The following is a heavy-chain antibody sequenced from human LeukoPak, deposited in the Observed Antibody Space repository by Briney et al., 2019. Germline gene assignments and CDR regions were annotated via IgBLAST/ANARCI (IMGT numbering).Heavy chain of an antibody. CDR3: AREDGDYVRAFDI. J-gene: IGHJ3*02. CDR2: IYYSGST. CDR1: GGSISSYY. Sequence: SETLSLTCTVSGGSISSYYWSWIRQPPGKGLEWIGYIYYSGSTNYNPSLKSRVTISVDTSKNQFSLKLSSVTAADTAVYYCAREDGDYVRAFDIWGQGTMVTVSS. V-gene: IGHV4-59*12. D-gene: IGHD4-17*01.